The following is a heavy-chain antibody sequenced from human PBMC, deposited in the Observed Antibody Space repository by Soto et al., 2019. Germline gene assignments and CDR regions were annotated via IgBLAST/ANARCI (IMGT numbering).Heavy chain of an antibody. CDR3: ARDHSSSWSKTYWYFDL. Sequence: SVKVSCKASGGTFSSYTISWVRQAPGQGLEWMGRIIPILGIANYAQKFQGRVTITADKSTSTAYMELSSLRSEDTAVYYCARDHSSSWSKTYWYFDLWGRGTLVTVSS. V-gene: IGHV1-69*04. J-gene: IGHJ2*01. CDR2: IIPILGIA. CDR1: GGTFSSYT. D-gene: IGHD6-13*01.